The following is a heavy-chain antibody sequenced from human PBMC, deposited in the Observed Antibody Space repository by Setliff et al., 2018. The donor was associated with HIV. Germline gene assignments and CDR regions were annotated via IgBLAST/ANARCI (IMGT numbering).Heavy chain of an antibody. Sequence: PSETLSLTCTVSGGSASTTNYYWSWIRQPPGKGLEWIGYIHYSGSAAYYSPSLQSRSTISIDTSKNQFSLRLTSVTAADTAIYYCAREVDVLTTSDAFDIWGRGTVVTVSS. CDR1: GGSASTTNYY. J-gene: IGHJ3*02. D-gene: IGHD2-21*02. CDR2: IHYSGSAA. CDR3: AREVDVLTTSDAFDI. V-gene: IGHV4-30-4*08.